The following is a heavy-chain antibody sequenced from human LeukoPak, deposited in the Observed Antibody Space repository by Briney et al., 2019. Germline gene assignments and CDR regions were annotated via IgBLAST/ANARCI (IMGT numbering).Heavy chain of an antibody. J-gene: IGHJ5*01. CDR1: GGSISSSDYY. V-gene: IGHV4-39*02. Sequence: SEALSLTCTVSGGSISSSDYYWAWLRQPPGKGLEWIGSIYYSGRTYYNPSLKSRVTISVDTSKNQCSLKLSSVTAADTAVYYCARDVTTWFDPWGQGTLVTVSS. CDR2: IYYSGRT. D-gene: IGHD4-17*01. CDR3: ARDVTTWFDP.